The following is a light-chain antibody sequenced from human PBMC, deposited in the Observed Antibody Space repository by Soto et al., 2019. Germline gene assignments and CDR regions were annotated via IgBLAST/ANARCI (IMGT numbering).Light chain of an antibody. V-gene: IGKV1-5*03. Sequence: DIQMTQSPSTLSASVGDRVTITCRASQSISDWLAWYQQKPGKARKLLIYKASNLESGVPSRFSGSGSGTEFTLTISSLQPDDFATYYCQEYNFYSTFGGGTKVEIK. J-gene: IGKJ4*01. CDR3: QEYNFYST. CDR1: QSISDW. CDR2: KAS.